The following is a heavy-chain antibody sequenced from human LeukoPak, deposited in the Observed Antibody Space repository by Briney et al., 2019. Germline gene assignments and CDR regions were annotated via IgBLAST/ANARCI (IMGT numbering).Heavy chain of an antibody. CDR3: ARVPDSSGYYSAAFDI. J-gene: IGHJ3*02. D-gene: IGHD3-22*01. V-gene: IGHV4-31*01. CDR1: GGSISSGSYY. CDR2: IYYSGNT. Sequence: SETLSLTCTVSGGSISSGSYYWSWIRLLPGKGLEWIGYIYYSGNTYYNPSLKTQVTISLDTSKNQFSLKLTSVTAADTAVYYCARVPDSSGYYSAAFDIWGHGTMVTVSS.